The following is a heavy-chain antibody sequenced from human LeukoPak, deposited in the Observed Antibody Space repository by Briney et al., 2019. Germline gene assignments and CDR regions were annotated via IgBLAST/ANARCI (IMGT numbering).Heavy chain of an antibody. CDR1: GITFSKYW. D-gene: IGHD6-13*01. CDR3: ASQRAAAGLGLFDY. Sequence: GGSLRLSCAASGITFSKYWIHWVRQAPGEGLVWVSRINTDGTTTSYADSVKGRFTISRDNSKNTLYLQMNSLRAEDTAVYYCASQRAAAGLGLFDYWGQGTLVTVSS. V-gene: IGHV3-74*01. J-gene: IGHJ4*02. CDR2: INTDGTTT.